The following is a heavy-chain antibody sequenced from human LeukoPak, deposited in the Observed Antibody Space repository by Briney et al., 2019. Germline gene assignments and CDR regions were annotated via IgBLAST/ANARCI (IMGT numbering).Heavy chain of an antibody. V-gene: IGHV1-2*02. CDR3: ARVNGEMATKGLDY. CDR1: GYTFTGYY. Sequence: ASVKVSCKASGYTFTGYYMHWVRQAPGQGLVWMGWINPNSGGTNYAQKFQGRVTMTRDTSISTAYMELSRLRSDDTAVYYCARVNGEMATKGLDYWGQGTLVTVSS. J-gene: IGHJ4*02. D-gene: IGHD5-24*01. CDR2: INPNSGGT.